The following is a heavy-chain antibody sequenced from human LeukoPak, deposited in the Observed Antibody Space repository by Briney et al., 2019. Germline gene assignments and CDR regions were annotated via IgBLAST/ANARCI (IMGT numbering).Heavy chain of an antibody. V-gene: IGHV5-51*01. Sequence: AAFLKISYTGSGYSISSYLIWLVRQMPEKVLEWMGIISHMDTQTSYSTSCQGQVSISADTPIRPACLQWTSLQASDPSMYYCARCRDSYGSGSYYRNFDDSGQGTLVTVSS. D-gene: IGHD3-10*01. CDR3: ARCRDSYGSGSYYRNFDD. J-gene: IGHJ4*02. CDR1: GYSISSYL. CDR2: ISHMDTQT.